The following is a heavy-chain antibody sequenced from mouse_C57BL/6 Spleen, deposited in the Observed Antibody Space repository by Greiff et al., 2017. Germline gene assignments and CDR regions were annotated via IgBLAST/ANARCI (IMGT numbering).Heavy chain of an antibody. Sequence: VQLQQSGAELAKPGASVKLSCKASGYTFTSYWMHWVKQRPGQGLEWIGYINPSSGYTKYNQKFKDKATLTADKSSSTAYMQLSSLPYEDSAVYYCARGIVATLYYFDYWGQGTTLTVSS. CDR3: ARGIVATLYYFDY. CDR2: INPSSGYT. J-gene: IGHJ2*01. D-gene: IGHD1-1*01. V-gene: IGHV1-7*01. CDR1: GYTFTSYW.